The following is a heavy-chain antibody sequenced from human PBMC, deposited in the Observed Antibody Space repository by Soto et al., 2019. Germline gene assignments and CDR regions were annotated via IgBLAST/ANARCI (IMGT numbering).Heavy chain of an antibody. J-gene: IGHJ6*02. CDR1: GGIFNNYS. CDR3: ARGFSGVVGFFFGMDV. Sequence: QLVQSGAEVKKPGSSVRVSCKASGGIFNNYSVNWVRQAPGQGLEWMGGLIPVFDLIKYELKFQDRLAISADKSTNPAYMDLSSLRSEDTAVYYCARGFSGVVGFFFGMDVWGQGTTVIVSS. V-gene: IGHV1-69*17. CDR2: LIPVFDLI. D-gene: IGHD3-3*01.